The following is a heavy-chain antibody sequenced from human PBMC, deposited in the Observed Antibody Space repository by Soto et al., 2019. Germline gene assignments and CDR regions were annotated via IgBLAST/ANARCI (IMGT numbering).Heavy chain of an antibody. CDR2: ISAYNGNT. CDR1: GYTFASYA. CDR3: ATGFGIAAAGYDY. V-gene: IGHV1-18*01. D-gene: IGHD6-13*01. J-gene: IGHJ4*02. Sequence: ASVKVSCKASGYTFASYAISWMRQAPGQGLEWMGWISAYNGNTNYAQKLQGRVTMTEDTSTDTAYMELSSLRSEDTAVYYCATGFGIAAAGYDYWGQRTLVTVSS.